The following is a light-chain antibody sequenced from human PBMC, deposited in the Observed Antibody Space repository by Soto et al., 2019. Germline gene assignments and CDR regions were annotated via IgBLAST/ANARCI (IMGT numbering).Light chain of an antibody. Sequence: QSALTQPPSASGSPGQSVTISCTGTSSDVGGYNYVSWYQQHPGKAPKLMIYEVSKRPAGLPDRFSGSKSGNTASLTVSGRKADDEADYYCSSYAGSNNPVVFGGGTK. CDR3: SSYAGSNNPVV. V-gene: IGLV2-8*01. J-gene: IGLJ2*01. CDR1: SSDVGGYNY. CDR2: EVS.